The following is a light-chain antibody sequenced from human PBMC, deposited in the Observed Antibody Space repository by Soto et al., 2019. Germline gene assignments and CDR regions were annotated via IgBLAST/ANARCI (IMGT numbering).Light chain of an antibody. J-gene: IGKJ4*01. CDR3: QQSYGSPPA. Sequence: DIQMTQSPSSLSASVGDRVTITCRASQSISSHLNWYQQKPGTAPKVLIYAASSLHSGVPSRFSGSRSGSEFSLSISSLRPEDFATYYCQQSYGSPPAFGGGTKVEI. V-gene: IGKV1-39*01. CDR2: AAS. CDR1: QSISSH.